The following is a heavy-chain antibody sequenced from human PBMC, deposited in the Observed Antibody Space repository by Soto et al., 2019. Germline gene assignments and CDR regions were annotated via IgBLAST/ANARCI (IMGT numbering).Heavy chain of an antibody. Sequence: PGGSLRLSCAASGFTFRSFTMNWVRQAPGKGLEWVSTISSNSAYIYYTDARRGRFTISRDNPKNSLHLQMNSLRAEDTPVYYSTRDASRDSSARGWFDPWGPGTLGTVAS. CDR2: ISSNSAYI. J-gene: IGHJ5*02. CDR1: GFTFRSFT. CDR3: TRDASRDSSARGWFDP. V-gene: IGHV3-21*01. D-gene: IGHD6-13*01.